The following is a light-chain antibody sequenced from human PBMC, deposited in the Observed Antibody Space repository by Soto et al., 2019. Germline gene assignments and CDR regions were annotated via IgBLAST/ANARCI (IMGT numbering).Light chain of an antibody. Sequence: NFMLTQPHSVSESPGKTVTISCTRSSGSIASNYVQWYQQRPGSAPTTVIYEVSSRPSGVSNRFSGSKSGNTASLTISGLQAEDEAYYYCSSYTTSTSFILFGGGTKLTVL. CDR2: EVS. V-gene: IGLV6-57*04. CDR3: SSYTTSTSFIL. CDR1: SGSIASNY. J-gene: IGLJ2*01.